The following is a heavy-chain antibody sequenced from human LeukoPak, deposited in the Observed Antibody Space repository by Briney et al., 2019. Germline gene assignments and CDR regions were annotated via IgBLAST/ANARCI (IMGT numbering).Heavy chain of an antibody. CDR1: GFTFSSHT. Sequence: GGSLRLSCAASGFTFSSHTMNWVRQAPGKGLEWVSSISSTSTSIYHADSVKGRFTISRDNTKNSLYLQMDSLRAEDTAAYYCARGFRAFDFWAQGTMVTVSS. CDR3: ARGFRAFDF. CDR2: ISSTSTSI. J-gene: IGHJ3*01. V-gene: IGHV3-21*01.